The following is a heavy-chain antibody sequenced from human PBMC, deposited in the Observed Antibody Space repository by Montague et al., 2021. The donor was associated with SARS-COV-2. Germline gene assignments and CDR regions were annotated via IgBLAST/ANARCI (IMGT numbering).Heavy chain of an antibody. CDR1: GGSFSDYY. V-gene: IGHV4-34*01. CDR3: ARGRVDTTMILAVFTGAAHYFDP. J-gene: IGHJ4*02. Sequence: SETLSLTCAVYGGSFSDYYWTWIRQPPGKGLEWLGEVNHSGRINYDPSLKSRITISVDTSKNQFSLRLSSVTAADTAVYYCARGRVDTTMILAVFTGAAHYFDPWGQGTLVSVSS. D-gene: IGHD3-22*01. CDR2: VNHSGRI.